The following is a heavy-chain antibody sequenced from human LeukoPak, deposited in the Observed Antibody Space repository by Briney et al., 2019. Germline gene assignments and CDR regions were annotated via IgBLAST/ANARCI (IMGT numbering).Heavy chain of an antibody. J-gene: IGHJ4*02. CDR1: GYTFTDYF. CDR2: INPNSGGT. CDR3: ARDISAAHNSWSHSYWYFDY. Sequence: GASVKVSCTASGYTFTDYFMHWLRQAPGQGLEWVGWINPNSGGTNYAQKFQGRVTLTRDTSISTAYMELSRLRSDDTAVYYCARDISAAHNSWSHSYWYFDYWAQGTLVTVSS. D-gene: IGHD3-16*01. V-gene: IGHV1-2*02.